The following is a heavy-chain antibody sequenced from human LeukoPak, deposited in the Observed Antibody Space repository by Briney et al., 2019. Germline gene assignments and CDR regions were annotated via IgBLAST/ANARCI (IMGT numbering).Heavy chain of an antibody. D-gene: IGHD3-16*02. V-gene: IGHV3-23*01. Sequence: GGSQRLSCAASGFTFSSYAMSWVRQAPGKGLEWVSAISGSGGSTYYADSVKGRFTISRDNSKNTLYLQMNSLRAEDTAVYYCAKDRRGVWGSYRYTALFDYWGQGTLVTVSS. CDR1: GFTFSSYA. J-gene: IGHJ4*02. CDR2: ISGSGGST. CDR3: AKDRRGVWGSYRYTALFDY.